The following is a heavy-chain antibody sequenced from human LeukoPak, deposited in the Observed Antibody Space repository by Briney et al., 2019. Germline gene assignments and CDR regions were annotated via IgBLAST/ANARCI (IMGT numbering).Heavy chain of an antibody. D-gene: IGHD3-22*01. CDR3: AKYAGAGAYDRHNEFDS. Sequence: GGSLRLSCAASGFTFSSYAMSWVRQAPGKGLEWVAVVAYDGSNKYPADSLKGRFTISRDNSKNTLFLEMNSLRPEDTAVYYCAKYAGAGAYDRHNEFDSWGQGTLVTVSS. CDR2: VAYDGSNK. CDR1: GFTFSSYA. V-gene: IGHV3-30*18. J-gene: IGHJ4*02.